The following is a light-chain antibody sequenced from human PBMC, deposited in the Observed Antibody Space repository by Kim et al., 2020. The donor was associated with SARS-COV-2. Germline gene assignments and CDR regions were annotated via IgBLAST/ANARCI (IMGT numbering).Light chain of an antibody. CDR2: DAL. Sequence: LSPGTRATLCGRASQSVAKYLAWYQQKPGQAPRLLLSDALKRATGIPDRFSGSGYGTDFTLTISSLEPVDVAVYYCQHHSNWPLTSVGGTKMDIK. J-gene: IGKJ4*01. CDR3: QHHSNWPLT. CDR1: QSVAKY. V-gene: IGKV3-11*01.